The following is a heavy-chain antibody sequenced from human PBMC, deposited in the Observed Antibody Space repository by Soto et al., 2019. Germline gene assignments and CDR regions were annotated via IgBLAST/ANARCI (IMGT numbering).Heavy chain of an antibody. CDR2: IYYSGST. D-gene: IGHD6-19*01. Sequence: SETLSLTCTVSGGSISSGDYYWSWIRQAPGKGLEWIGYIYYSGSTYYNPSLKSRVTISVDTSKNQFSLKLSSVTAADTAVYYCARDCSGWYSQGNGMDVRAQGTTVTVSS. CDR3: ARDCSGWYSQGNGMDV. V-gene: IGHV4-30-4*01. J-gene: IGHJ6*02. CDR1: GGSISSGDYY.